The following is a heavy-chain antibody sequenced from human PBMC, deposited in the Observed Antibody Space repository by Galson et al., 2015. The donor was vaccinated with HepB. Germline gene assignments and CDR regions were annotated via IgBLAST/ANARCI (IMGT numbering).Heavy chain of an antibody. CDR2: IIPIFGTA. J-gene: IGHJ3*02. V-gene: IGHV1-69*13. D-gene: IGHD6-13*01. Sequence: SVKVSCKASGGTFSSYPLSWVRQAPGQGLEWMGGIIPIFGTANYAQKFEGRVTITADESTSTAYMELSSLRSDDTAMFYCATKFGSNWYGAFHIWGQGTMVTVSS. CDR3: ATKFGSNWYGAFHI. CDR1: GGTFSSYP.